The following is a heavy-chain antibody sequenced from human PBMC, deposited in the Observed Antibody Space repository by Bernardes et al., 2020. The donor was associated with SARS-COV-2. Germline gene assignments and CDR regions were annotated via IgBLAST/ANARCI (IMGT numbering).Heavy chain of an antibody. D-gene: IGHD2-8*01. CDR2: VWYDGSTK. CDR1: GFTFNIYG. CDR3: ARRFCTYNNCHSNFYGMVD. Sequence: GGSLRLSCSASGFTFNIYGIHWVRQAPGKGLEWVAVVWYDGSTKYYADSVRGRFAISRDNSKGMVYLQMNSLRAEDTAVYYCARRFCTYNNCHSNFYGMVDCCQGNATDVSS. J-gene: IGHJ6*02. V-gene: IGHV3-33*01.